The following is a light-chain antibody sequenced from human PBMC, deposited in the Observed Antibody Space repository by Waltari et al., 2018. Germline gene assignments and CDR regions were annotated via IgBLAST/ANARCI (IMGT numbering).Light chain of an antibody. CDR3: QQYYGSPFT. Sequence: IVMTQSPDSLAVSLGERATINCKSSQSVLYSPNNKNYLSWYQQKPGQPPKLLIYWASTRESGVPDRFSGSGSGTDFTLTISSLQAEDVALYFCQQYYGSPFTFGGGTKVEIK. V-gene: IGKV4-1*01. J-gene: IGKJ4*01. CDR1: QSVLYSPNNKNY. CDR2: WAS.